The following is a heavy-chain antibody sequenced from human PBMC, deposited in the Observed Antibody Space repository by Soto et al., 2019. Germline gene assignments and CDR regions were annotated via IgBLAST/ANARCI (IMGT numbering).Heavy chain of an antibody. CDR2: IYYSGST. CDR3: ASPLGSSSHAFDI. CDR1: GGSISSYY. J-gene: IGHJ3*02. Sequence: QVQLQESGPGLVKPSETLSLTCTVSGGSISSYYWSWIRQPPGKGLEWIGYIYYSGSTNYNPSLTGPVTLSVDTSKNQFSLKLSSVTAADTAVYYCASPLGSSSHAFDIWGQGTMVTVSS. V-gene: IGHV4-59*08. D-gene: IGHD6-13*01.